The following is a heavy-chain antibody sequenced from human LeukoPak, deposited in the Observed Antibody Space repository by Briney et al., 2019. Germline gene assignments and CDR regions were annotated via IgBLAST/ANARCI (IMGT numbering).Heavy chain of an antibody. CDR3: ARGGKSGYPDY. V-gene: IGHV4-34*01. CDR2: INHSGST. J-gene: IGHJ4*02. Sequence: SETLSLTCAVYGGSFSGYYWSWIRQPPGKGLEWIGEINHSGSTNYNPSLKSRVTISVDTSKNQFSLKLSSVTAADTAVYYCARGGKSGYPDYWGQGTLVTVYS. D-gene: IGHD5-12*01. CDR1: GGSFSGYY.